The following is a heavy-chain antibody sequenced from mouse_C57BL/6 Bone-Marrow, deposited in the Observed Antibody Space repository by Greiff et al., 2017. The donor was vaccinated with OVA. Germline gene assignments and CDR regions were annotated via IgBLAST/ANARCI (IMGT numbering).Heavy chain of an antibody. CDR2: LWWDGDK. CDR3: ARIETGEPVNFDY. V-gene: IGHV8-8*01. D-gene: IGHD4-1*01. J-gene: IGHJ2*01. Sequence: QVTLKESGPGILQPSQTLSLTCSFSGFSLRTFGMGVGWIRQPSGKGLEWLAHLWWDGDKYYHPALQSRLTISKDTSKNQVFLKIANVYTADTATYYCARIETGEPVNFDYWGQGTTLTVSS. CDR1: GFSLRTFGMG.